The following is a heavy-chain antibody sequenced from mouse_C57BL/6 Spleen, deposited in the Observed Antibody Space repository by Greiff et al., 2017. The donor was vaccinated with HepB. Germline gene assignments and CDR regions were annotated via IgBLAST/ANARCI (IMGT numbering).Heavy chain of an antibody. Sequence: EVKLMESGPGLVKPSQSLSLTCSVTGYSITSGYYWNWIRQFPGNKLEWMGYISYDGSNNYNPSLKNRISITRDTSKNQFFLKLNSVTTEDKATYYCASGWLLYYFDYWGQGTTLTVSS. D-gene: IGHD2-3*01. CDR1: GYSITSGYY. J-gene: IGHJ2*01. CDR2: ISYDGSN. V-gene: IGHV3-6*01. CDR3: ASGWLLYYFDY.